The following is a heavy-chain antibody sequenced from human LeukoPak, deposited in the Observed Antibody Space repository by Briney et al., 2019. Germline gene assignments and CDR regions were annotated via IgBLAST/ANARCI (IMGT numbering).Heavy chain of an antibody. D-gene: IGHD1-26*01. V-gene: IGHV1-69*04. CDR1: GGTFSSYA. Sequence: GASVKVSCKASGGTFSSYAISWVRQAPGQGLEWMGRIIPILGIANYAQKFQGRVTITADKSTSTAYMELSSLRSEDTAVYYCARPALGGSYSLGDVQHWGQGTLVTVSS. J-gene: IGHJ1*01. CDR3: ARPALGGSYSLGDVQH. CDR2: IIPILGIA.